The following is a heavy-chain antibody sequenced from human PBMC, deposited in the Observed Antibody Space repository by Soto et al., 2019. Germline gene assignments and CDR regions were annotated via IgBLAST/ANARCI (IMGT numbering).Heavy chain of an antibody. CDR2: IYYSGST. CDR3: ARVRSSGWYANEYFQH. J-gene: IGHJ1*01. CDR1: GGSISSYY. V-gene: IGHV4-59*01. Sequence: PSETLSLTCTVSGGSISSYYWSWIRQPPGKGLEWIGYIYYSGSTNYNPSLKSRVTISVDTSKNQFSLKLSSVTAADTAVYYCARVRSSGWYANEYFQHWGQGTLVTVPQ. D-gene: IGHD6-19*01.